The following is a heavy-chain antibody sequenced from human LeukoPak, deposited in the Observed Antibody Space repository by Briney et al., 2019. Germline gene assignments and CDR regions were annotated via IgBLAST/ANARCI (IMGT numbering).Heavy chain of an antibody. CDR1: GGSISSYY. CDR2: IYYSGST. J-gene: IGHJ5*02. V-gene: IGHV4-59*12. D-gene: IGHD4-17*01. Sequence: SETLSLTCTVSGGSISSYYWSWIRQPPGKGLEWIGYIYYSGSTNYNPSLKSRVTISVDTSKNQFSLKLSSVTPADTAVYYCARDRHGDYGGFDPWGQGTLVTVSS. CDR3: ARDRHGDYGGFDP.